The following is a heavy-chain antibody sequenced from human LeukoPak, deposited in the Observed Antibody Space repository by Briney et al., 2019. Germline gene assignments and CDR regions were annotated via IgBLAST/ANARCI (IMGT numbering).Heavy chain of an antibody. CDR3: AKERDDYYTVFDY. CDR1: GLTFSSYW. CDR2: INSDGSST. Sequence: GGSLRLSCAASGLTFSSYWMHWVRQAPGKGLVWVSRINSDGSSTSYADSVKGRFTISRDNSKNTLYLQMHSLRAGDTAVYYCAKERDDYYTVFDYWGQGTLVTVSS. V-gene: IGHV3-74*01. D-gene: IGHD3-3*01. J-gene: IGHJ4*02.